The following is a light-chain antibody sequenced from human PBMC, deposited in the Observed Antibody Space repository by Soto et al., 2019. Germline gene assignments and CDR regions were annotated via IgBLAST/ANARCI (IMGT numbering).Light chain of an antibody. CDR2: AAS. CDR1: QTIDSY. V-gene: IGKV1-39*01. J-gene: IGKJ2*01. Sequence: DIQMTQSPSSLSASVGDRVTITCRASQTIDSYLNWYQQKPGKAPKLLIYAASSLQSGVPSRFSGSGSGTDFTLSISSLQPEDSATYYCQQSYNIAYTFGQGTKLEIK. CDR3: QQSYNIAYT.